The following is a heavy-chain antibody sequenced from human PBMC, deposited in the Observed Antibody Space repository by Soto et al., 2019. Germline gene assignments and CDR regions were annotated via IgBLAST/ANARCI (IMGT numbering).Heavy chain of an antibody. CDR3: AKDLRYSSSWFKYYYYYYGMDV. Sequence: PGGSLRLSCAASGFTFSSYGMHWVRQAPGKGLEWVAVISYDGSNKYYADSVKGRFTISRDNSKNTLYLQMNSLRAEDTAVYYCAKDLRYSSSWFKYYYYYYGMDVWGQGTTVTVSS. CDR2: ISYDGSNK. CDR1: GFTFSSYG. J-gene: IGHJ6*02. V-gene: IGHV3-30*18. D-gene: IGHD6-13*01.